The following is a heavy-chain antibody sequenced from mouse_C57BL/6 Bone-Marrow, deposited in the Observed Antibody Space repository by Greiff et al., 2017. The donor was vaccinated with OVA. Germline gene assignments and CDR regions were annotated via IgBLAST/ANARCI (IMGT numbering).Heavy chain of an antibody. CDR2: ISYSGST. J-gene: IGHJ4*01. D-gene: IGHD2-4*01. CDR3: ARGAYDCALYAMDY. Sequence: VQLKESGPGLAKPSQSLSLTCSATGYSITSDYWTWIRKFPGNKLEYMGYISYSGSTYYNPSLKSRISITRDTSKTQYYLQWITVTTEDTATYYCARGAYDCALYAMDYWGQGTSVTVSS. CDR1: GYSITSDY. V-gene: IGHV3-8*01.